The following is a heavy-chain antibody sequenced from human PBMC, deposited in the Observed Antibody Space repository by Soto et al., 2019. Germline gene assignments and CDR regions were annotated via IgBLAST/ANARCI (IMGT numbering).Heavy chain of an antibody. J-gene: IGHJ6*02. Sequence: KASETLSLTCTVSGGSFTGHFWSWVRQPPGKGLEWIGEVSHSGNTKYYPSLRSRVTLSVDSSTSTAYMELSSLRSEDTAVYYCARVARGGMDVWGQGTTVTVAS. D-gene: IGHD2-15*01. CDR1: GGSFTGHF. CDR3: ARVARGGMDV. V-gene: IGHV4-34*10. CDR2: VSHSGNT.